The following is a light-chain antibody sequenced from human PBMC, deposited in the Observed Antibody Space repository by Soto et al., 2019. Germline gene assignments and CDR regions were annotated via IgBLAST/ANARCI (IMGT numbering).Light chain of an antibody. Sequence: IQMTQSPSSLSASVGDRVTMTCRASQSIGSYVNWYQEKPGEAPEVLIFAASSLQSGVPSRFSGSGSGTDFTLTVSSLQPEDFATYYCQQSYSTAWTFGQGTKVDIK. CDR3: QQSYSTAWT. V-gene: IGKV1-39*01. CDR2: AAS. CDR1: QSIGSY. J-gene: IGKJ1*01.